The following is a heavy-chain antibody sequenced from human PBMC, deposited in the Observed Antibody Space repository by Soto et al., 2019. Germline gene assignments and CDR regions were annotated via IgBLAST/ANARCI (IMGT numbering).Heavy chain of an antibody. V-gene: IGHV4-59*01. CDR2: VYYTGST. CDR3: ARSVAVPGAHIDF. Sequence: QVQLQESGPGLVKPSETLSLTCSVSGGSISGSYWSWIRQSPGKGLEWLGYVYYTGSTNYSPSLRCRVTISVDTCKNEFSLRLSSVTAADTAVYFCARSVAVPGAHIDFWGQGTQVTVSS. J-gene: IGHJ4*02. CDR1: GGSISGSY. D-gene: IGHD6-19*01.